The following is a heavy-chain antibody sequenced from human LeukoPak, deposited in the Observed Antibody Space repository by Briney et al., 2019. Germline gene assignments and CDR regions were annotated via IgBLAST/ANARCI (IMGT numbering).Heavy chain of an antibody. CDR2: ISGSGSDI. V-gene: IGHV3-11*01. J-gene: IGHJ4*02. Sequence: GGSLRLSCVVSGFSFSDSYMTWIRQTPGKGLEWLAYISGSGSDIYYADSVKGRFTISRDNAKNSLYLQMNSLRPEDTALYYCSTDPRLLIYWGQGTLVTVSS. D-gene: IGHD2-8*01. CDR3: STDPRLLIY. CDR1: GFSFSDSY.